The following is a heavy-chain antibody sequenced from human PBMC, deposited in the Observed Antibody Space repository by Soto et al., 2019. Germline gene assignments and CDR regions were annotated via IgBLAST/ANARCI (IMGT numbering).Heavy chain of an antibody. CDR2: IIPIFGTA. J-gene: IGHJ1*01. CDR3: ARDGDCSGRSCSPKS. D-gene: IGHD2-15*01. CDR1: GGTFSSYA. Sequence: QVQLVQSGAEVKKPGSSVKVSCKASGGTFSSYAISWVRQAPGQGLEWMGGIIPIFGTANYAQKVQGRGTITADESTSTAYVEVSSLRTEDPAVYYCARDGDCSGRSCSPKSWGQGTLVTDSS. V-gene: IGHV1-69*12.